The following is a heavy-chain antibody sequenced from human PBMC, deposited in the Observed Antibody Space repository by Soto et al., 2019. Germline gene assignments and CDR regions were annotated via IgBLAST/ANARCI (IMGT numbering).Heavy chain of an antibody. D-gene: IGHD6-13*01. Sequence: QVQLVQSGAEVKKPGASVKVSCKASGYTFTSYGISWVRRAPGQGLEWMGWISAYNGNTNYAQKLQGRVTMTTDTXXSTAYMELRSLRSDDTAVYYCARALQQLVQDGMDVWGQGTTVTVSS. CDR1: GYTFTSYG. CDR2: ISAYNGNT. V-gene: IGHV1-18*01. J-gene: IGHJ6*02. CDR3: ARALQQLVQDGMDV.